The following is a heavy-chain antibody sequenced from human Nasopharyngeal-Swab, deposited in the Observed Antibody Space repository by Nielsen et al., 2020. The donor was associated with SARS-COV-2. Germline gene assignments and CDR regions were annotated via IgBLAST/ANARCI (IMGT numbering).Heavy chain of an antibody. Sequence: GGSLRLSCAASGFTFSGYGMHWVRQAPGKGLEWVAVIWYDGSNKYYADSVKGRFTISRDNSKNTLYLQMNSLRAEDTAVYYCAREQWLGTYYYYGMDVWGQGTTVTVSS. V-gene: IGHV3-33*01. CDR3: AREQWLGTYYYYGMDV. D-gene: IGHD6-19*01. CDR2: IWYDGSNK. CDR1: GFTFSGYG. J-gene: IGHJ6*02.